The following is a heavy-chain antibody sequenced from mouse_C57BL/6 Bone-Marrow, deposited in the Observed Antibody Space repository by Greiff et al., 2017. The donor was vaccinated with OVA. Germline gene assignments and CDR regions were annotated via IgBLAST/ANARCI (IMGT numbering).Heavy chain of an antibody. CDR1: GFTFSSYG. J-gene: IGHJ3*01. V-gene: IGHV5-6*01. D-gene: IGHD1-1*01. Sequence: EVNVVESGGDLVKPGGSLKLSCAASGFTFSSYGMSWVRQTPDKRLEWVATISSGGSYTYYPDSVKGRFTISRDNAKSTLYLQMSSLKSEDTAMYYCARPDYYGSSYPWFAYWGQGTLVTVSA. CDR3: ARPDYYGSSYPWFAY. CDR2: ISSGGSYT.